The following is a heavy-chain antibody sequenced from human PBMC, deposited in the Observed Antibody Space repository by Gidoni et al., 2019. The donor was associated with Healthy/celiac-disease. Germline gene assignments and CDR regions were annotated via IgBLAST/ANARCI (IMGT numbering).Heavy chain of an antibody. CDR3: ARECSSTSCYTDGHWFDP. V-gene: IGHV1-69*01. Sequence: HVQLVQSGAEVKKPGSSVKVSCKASGGTCSSYAISWVRQAPGQGLEWMGGIIPICGTANYAQKFQGRVTITADESTSTAYMELSSLRSEDTAVYYCARECSSTSCYTDGHWFDPWGQGTLVTVSS. D-gene: IGHD2-2*02. CDR1: GGTCSSYA. CDR2: IIPICGTA. J-gene: IGHJ5*02.